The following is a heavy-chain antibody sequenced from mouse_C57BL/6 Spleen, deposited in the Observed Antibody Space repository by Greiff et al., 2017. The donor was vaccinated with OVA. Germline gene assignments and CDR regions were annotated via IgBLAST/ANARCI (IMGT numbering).Heavy chain of an antibody. D-gene: IGHD2-2*01. CDR2: INYDGSST. CDR1: GFTFSDYY. V-gene: IGHV5-16*01. CDR3: ARDSRGYEGAMDY. J-gene: IGHJ4*01. Sequence: EVHLVESEGGLVQPGSSMKLSCTASGFTFSDYYMAWVRQVPEKGLEWVANINYDGSSTYYLDSLKSRFIISRDNAKNILYLQMSSLKSEDTATYYCARDSRGYEGAMDYWGQGTSVTVSS.